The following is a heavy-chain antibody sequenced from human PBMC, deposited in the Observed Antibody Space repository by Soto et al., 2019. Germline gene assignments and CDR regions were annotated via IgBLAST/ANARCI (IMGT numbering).Heavy chain of an antibody. CDR3: ARSLSSSSGYFDP. V-gene: IGHV4-30-4*01. CDR1: GDSIGSGDYY. CDR2: IYKSGRT. J-gene: IGHJ5*02. Sequence: QVHLQESGPGLLKPSQTLSLTCAVSGDSIGSGDYYWTWIRQSPGKGLEYIGYIYKSGRTYYNPSLKSRPVISLDTSKNPVFLRLTSLTAADTAMYFCARSLSSSSGYFDPWGQGTLVTVSS. D-gene: IGHD6-6*01.